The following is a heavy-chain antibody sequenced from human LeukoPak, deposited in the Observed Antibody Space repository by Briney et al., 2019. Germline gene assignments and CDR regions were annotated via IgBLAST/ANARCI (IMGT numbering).Heavy chain of an antibody. D-gene: IGHD5-24*01. CDR3: AGGYKYAYYYYYYMDV. J-gene: IGHJ6*03. Sequence: PSETLSLTCAVYGGSFSGYYWSWIRQPPGKGLEWIGEINHSGSTNYNPSLKSRVTISVDTSKNQFSLKLSSVTAADTAVYYCAGGYKYAYYYYYYMDVWGKGTTVTVSS. CDR1: GGSFSGYY. CDR2: INHSGST. V-gene: IGHV4-34*01.